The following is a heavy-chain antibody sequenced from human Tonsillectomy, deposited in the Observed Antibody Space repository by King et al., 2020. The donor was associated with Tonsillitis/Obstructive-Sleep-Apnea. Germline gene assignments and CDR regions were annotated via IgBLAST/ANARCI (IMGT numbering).Heavy chain of an antibody. CDR2: IWYDGSNK. J-gene: IGHJ6*03. V-gene: IGHV3-33*01. Sequence: VQLAESGGGVVQPGRSLRLSCAASGFTFSSYGMHWVRQAPGKGLEWVAVIWYDGSNKYYADSVKGRFTISRDNSKNTLYLQMNSLRAEDTAVYYCARDGSDCSSTSCYSGYYYYYYYMDVWGKGTTVTVSS. CDR3: ARDGSDCSSTSCYSGYYYYYYYMDV. CDR1: GFTFSSYG. D-gene: IGHD2-2*01.